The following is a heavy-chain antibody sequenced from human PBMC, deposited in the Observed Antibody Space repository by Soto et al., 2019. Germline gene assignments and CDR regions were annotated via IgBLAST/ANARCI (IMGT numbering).Heavy chain of an antibody. CDR3: ARDSPIGSTFSGYDAIDY. CDR1: GGTFSNDI. CDR2: IIPPLDVA. D-gene: IGHD5-12*01. V-gene: IGHV1-69*08. J-gene: IGHJ4*02. Sequence: QVQLVQSGAEVKKPGSSVKVSCKTSGGTFSNDIITWVRQAPGQGLEWMGRIIPPLDVADYAQKFQGRVTITADKSTGTVYMELNSLRSEDTAVYYCARDSPIGSTFSGYDAIDYWGQGTLVTVSS.